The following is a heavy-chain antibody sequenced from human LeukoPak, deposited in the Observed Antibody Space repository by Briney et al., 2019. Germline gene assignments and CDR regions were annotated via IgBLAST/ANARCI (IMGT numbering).Heavy chain of an antibody. J-gene: IGHJ4*02. CDR1: GGSISSGGYY. CDR3: ARVNIAARPPGSFDY. V-gene: IGHV4-31*03. CDR2: IYYSGST. D-gene: IGHD6-6*01. Sequence: SETLSPICTVSGGSISSGGYYWSWIRQPPGKVLEWIGYIYYSGSTYYNPSLKSRVTISVDTSKNQFSLKLSCVTAADTAVYYCARVNIAARPPGSFDYWGQGTLVTVSS.